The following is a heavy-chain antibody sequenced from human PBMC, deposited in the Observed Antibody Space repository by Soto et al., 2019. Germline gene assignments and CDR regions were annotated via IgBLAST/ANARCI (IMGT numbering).Heavy chain of an antibody. CDR2: IWYDGSNK. CDR3: ARGSTHIAVAGTVDY. V-gene: IGHV3-33*01. CDR1: GFTFSSYG. D-gene: IGHD6-19*01. Sequence: PGGSLRLSCAASGFTFSSYGMHWVRQAPGKGLEWVAVIWYDGSNKYYADSVKGRFTISRDNSKNTLYLQMNSLRAEDTAVYYCARGSTHIAVAGTVDYWGQGTLVTVSA. J-gene: IGHJ4*02.